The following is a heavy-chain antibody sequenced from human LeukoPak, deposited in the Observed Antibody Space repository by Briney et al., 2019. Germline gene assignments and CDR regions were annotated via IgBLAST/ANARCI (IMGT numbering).Heavy chain of an antibody. V-gene: IGHV4-59*12. D-gene: IGHD4-17*01. CDR1: GGSISSYY. CDR2: IYYSGST. J-gene: IGHJ3*02. Sequence: SETLSLTCTVSGGSISSYYWSWIRQPPGKGLEWIGYIYYSGSTNYNPSLKSRVTMSVDTSKNQFSLKLSSVTAADTAVYYCARGRGDYAYAFDIWGQGTMVTVSS. CDR3: ARGRGDYAYAFDI.